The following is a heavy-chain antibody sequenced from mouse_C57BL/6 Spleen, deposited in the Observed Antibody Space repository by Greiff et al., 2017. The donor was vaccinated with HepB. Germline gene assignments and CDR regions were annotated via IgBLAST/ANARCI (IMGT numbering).Heavy chain of an antibody. J-gene: IGHJ2*01. CDR1: GYAFSSSW. V-gene: IGHV1-82*01. CDR2: IYPGDGDT. Sequence: QVQLQQSGPELVKPGASVKISCKASGYAFSSSWMNWVKQRPGKGLEWIGRIYPGDGDTNYNGKFKGKATLTADKSSSTAYMQLSSLTSEDSAVYFCARGGYDSLDYWGQGTTLTVSS. D-gene: IGHD2-4*01. CDR3: ARGGYDSLDY.